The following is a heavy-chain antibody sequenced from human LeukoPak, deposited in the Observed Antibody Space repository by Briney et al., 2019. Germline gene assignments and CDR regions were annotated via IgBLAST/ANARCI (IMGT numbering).Heavy chain of an antibody. CDR1: GWSFSGYY. Sequence: PSETLSLTCAVYGWSFSGYYLSWIRQPPGKGLEWIWEINHSGSTNYNPSPKIRGTITVDTTKKHFPLQQISVTAADTAVYYCAGVLLWFGELLKGGHFDLWGRGTLVTVSS. D-gene: IGHD3-10*01. V-gene: IGHV4-34*01. CDR3: AGVLLWFGELLKGGHFDL. J-gene: IGHJ2*01. CDR2: INHSGST.